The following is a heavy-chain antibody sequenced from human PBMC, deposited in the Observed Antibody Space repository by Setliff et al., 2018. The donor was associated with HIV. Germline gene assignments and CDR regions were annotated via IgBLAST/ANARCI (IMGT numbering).Heavy chain of an antibody. Sequence: PSETLSLTCRVSGYFINIGHYCGWLRQSPGKGLEWIGTIYHSGGTYYNPSLKSRVTISVDTSNNQFSLRMNSVTAADTAVYYCARGGPAVAYAVDVWGQGTTVTVSS. D-gene: IGHD5-12*01. CDR1: GYFINIGHY. J-gene: IGHJ6*02. CDR2: IYHSGGT. V-gene: IGHV4-38-2*02. CDR3: ARGGPAVAYAVDV.